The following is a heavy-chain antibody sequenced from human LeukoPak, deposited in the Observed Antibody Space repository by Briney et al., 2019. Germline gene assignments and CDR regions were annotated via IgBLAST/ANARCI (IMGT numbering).Heavy chain of an antibody. CDR2: INPNSGGT. D-gene: IGHD3-22*01. CDR3: ARLPGRASGVITPRDAFDI. Sequence: GASVKVSCKASGYTFTGYYIHWVRQAPGQGLEWMGWINPNSGGTNYAQKFQGRVTMTRDTSISTAYMELSRLRSDDTAVYYCARLPGRASGVITPRDAFDIWGQGTMVTVSS. CDR1: GYTFTGYY. V-gene: IGHV1-2*02. J-gene: IGHJ3*02.